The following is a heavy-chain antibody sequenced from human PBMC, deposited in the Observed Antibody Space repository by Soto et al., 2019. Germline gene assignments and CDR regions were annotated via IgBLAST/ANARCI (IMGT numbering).Heavy chain of an antibody. D-gene: IGHD3-9*01. CDR3: AKERTGYYIEN. V-gene: IGHV3-30*18. Sequence: PGGSLRLSCAASGFSFSGYAMHWVRQAPGKGLEWVAFISYDGSNDYYADFVKGRFAISRDDSKNTLHLQMNSLRAEDTAVYYCAKERTGYYIENWGQGTLVTVSS. J-gene: IGHJ4*02. CDR2: ISYDGSND. CDR1: GFSFSGYA.